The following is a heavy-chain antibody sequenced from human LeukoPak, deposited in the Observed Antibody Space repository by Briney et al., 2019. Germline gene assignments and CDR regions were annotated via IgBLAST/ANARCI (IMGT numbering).Heavy chain of an antibody. D-gene: IGHD1-26*01. V-gene: IGHV4-59*01. CDR3: ARDISMVGATLYFDY. J-gene: IGHJ4*02. Sequence: SETLSLTCTVSGGSISNYYWSWIRQPPGKGLEWIGYMHSSGSTNYHLSLKSRVTMSIDTSKNQLSLKMRSVTAADTAVYYCARDISMVGATLYFDYWGQGTLVTVSS. CDR1: GGSISNYY. CDR2: MHSSGST.